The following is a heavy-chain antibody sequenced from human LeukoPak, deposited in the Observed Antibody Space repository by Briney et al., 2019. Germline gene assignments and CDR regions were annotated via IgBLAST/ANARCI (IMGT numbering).Heavy chain of an antibody. CDR3: ARGSYYGSGFLFDY. CDR2: IRYDGSNK. CDR1: GFTFSSYG. Sequence: PGGSLRLSCAASGFTFSSYGMHWVRQAPGKGLEWVAFIRYDGSNKYYADSVKGRFTISRDNSKNTLYLQMNSLRAEDTAVYYCARGSYYGSGFLFDYWGQGTLVTVSS. D-gene: IGHD3-10*01. V-gene: IGHV3-30*02. J-gene: IGHJ4*02.